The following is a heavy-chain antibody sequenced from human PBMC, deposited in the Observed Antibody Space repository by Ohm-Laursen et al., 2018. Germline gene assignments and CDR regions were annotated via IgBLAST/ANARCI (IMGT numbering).Heavy chain of an antibody. Sequence: ESLRISCNGSGYSFTSYWIGWVRQMPGKGLEWMGIIYPDDSDTRYSPSFQGQVTISADKSITTAYLQWSSLKASDTAMYYCARRTYAVADPFDYWGQGTLVIVSS. CDR3: ARRTYAVADPFDY. D-gene: IGHD6-19*01. CDR2: IYPDDSDT. CDR1: GYSFTSYW. V-gene: IGHV5-51*01. J-gene: IGHJ4*02.